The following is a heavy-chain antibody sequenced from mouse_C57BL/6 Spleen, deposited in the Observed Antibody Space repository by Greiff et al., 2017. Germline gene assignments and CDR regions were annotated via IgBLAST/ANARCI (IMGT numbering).Heavy chain of an antibody. Sequence: VQLQQPGAELVRPGSSVKLSCKASGYTFTSYWMDWVKQRPGQGLEWIGNIYPSDSETHYNQKFKDKATLTVDKSSSTAYMQLSSLTSEDSAVYYCARLGGKDAMDYWGQGTSVTVSS. J-gene: IGHJ4*01. V-gene: IGHV1-61*01. D-gene: IGHD1-3*01. CDR3: ARLGGKDAMDY. CDR2: IYPSDSET. CDR1: GYTFTSYW.